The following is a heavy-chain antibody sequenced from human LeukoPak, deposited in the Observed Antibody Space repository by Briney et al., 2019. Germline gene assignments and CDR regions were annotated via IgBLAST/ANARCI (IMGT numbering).Heavy chain of an antibody. CDR3: ASTGYGVRDY. Sequence: PGGSLRLSCAVSGFTFSSHVMSWVRQAPGKGLERVSAISNSGDSTSYADSVKGRLTISRDNSKSTLYLQMNSLRAEDTAVYYCASTGYGVRDYWGQGTLVTVSS. V-gene: IGHV3-23*01. CDR2: ISNSGDST. CDR1: GFTFSSHV. D-gene: IGHD5/OR15-5a*01. J-gene: IGHJ4*02.